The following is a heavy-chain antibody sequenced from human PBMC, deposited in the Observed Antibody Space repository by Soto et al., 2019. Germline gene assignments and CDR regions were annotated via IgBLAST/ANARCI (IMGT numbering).Heavy chain of an antibody. CDR2: IYYSGST. CDR1: GGSISSYY. J-gene: IGHJ6*03. V-gene: IGHV4-59*01. D-gene: IGHD1-1*01. CDR3: ARGNWNTTKDYYYYYMDV. Sequence: SETLSLTCTVSGGSISSYYWSWIRQPPGKGLEWIGYIYYSGSTNYNPSLKSRVTISVDTSKNQFSLKLSSVTAADTAVYYCARGNWNTTKDYYYYYMDVWGEGTTVTVSS.